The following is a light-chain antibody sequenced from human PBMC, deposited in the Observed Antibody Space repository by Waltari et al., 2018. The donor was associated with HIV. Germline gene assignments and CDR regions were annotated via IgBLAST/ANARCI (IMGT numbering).Light chain of an antibody. CDR3: HGWDGAVDHPGGA. Sequence: SYVLTQPPSVSVAPGQTARISCDGDDIGRQSVHWYQMKAGQAPVMVMADHNDRPAGIPGRFSGSNSGKRATVTIRSVGAGDEADYYCHGWDGAVDHPGGAFGGGTRVTVL. CDR1: DIGRQS. V-gene: IGLV3-21*02. J-gene: IGLJ2*01. CDR2: DHN.